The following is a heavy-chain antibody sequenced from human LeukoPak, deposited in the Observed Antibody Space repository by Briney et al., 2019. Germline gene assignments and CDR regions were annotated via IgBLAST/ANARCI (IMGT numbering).Heavy chain of an antibody. Sequence: GGSLRLSCAASGFTFSSYAMHWVRQAPGKGLEWVAVISYDGSNKYYADSVKGRFTISRDNTQNSLYLQMNSLRAEDTAVYYCARDQTPYYWGQGTLVTVSS. V-gene: IGHV3-30*04. CDR1: GFTFSSYA. CDR2: ISYDGSNK. CDR3: ARDQTPYY. J-gene: IGHJ4*02.